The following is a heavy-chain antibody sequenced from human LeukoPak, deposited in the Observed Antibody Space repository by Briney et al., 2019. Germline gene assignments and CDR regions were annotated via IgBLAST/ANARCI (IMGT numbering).Heavy chain of an antibody. V-gene: IGHV4-4*07. CDR3: ARGHDYVWGSYRH. Sequence: SETLSLTCIVSVGSISSYYWSWIRQLAGKGREWIGRIYTSGSTNYNPSLKSRVTMSVDTSKNQFSLKLSSVPAADTAVYYCARGHDYVWGSYRHWGQGTLVTVSS. CDR2: IYTSGST. CDR1: VGSISSYY. J-gene: IGHJ4*02. D-gene: IGHD3-16*02.